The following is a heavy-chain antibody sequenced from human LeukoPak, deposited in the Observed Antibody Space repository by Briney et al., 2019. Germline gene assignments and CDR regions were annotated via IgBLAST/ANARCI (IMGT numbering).Heavy chain of an antibody. Sequence: ASVKVSCKASGYTFTGYYMHWVRQAPGQGLEWMGWINPNSGGTNYAQKFQGWVTMTRDTSISTACMELSRLRSDDTAVYYCARSVGATPSAFDIWGQGTMVTVSS. D-gene: IGHD1-26*01. V-gene: IGHV1-2*04. CDR1: GYTFTGYY. CDR2: INPNSGGT. J-gene: IGHJ3*02. CDR3: ARSVGATPSAFDI.